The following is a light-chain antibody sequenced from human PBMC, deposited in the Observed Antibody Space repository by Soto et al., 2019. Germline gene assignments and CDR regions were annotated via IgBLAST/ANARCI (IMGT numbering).Light chain of an antibody. Sequence: SYELTQPPSVSVSPGQTASITCSGEKLGDKYACWYQQKPGQSPVLVIYQDSKRPSGIPERFSGSNSGNTATLTISGTQAMDEDDYYCQAWDSSTEVVFGGGTKLTVL. CDR2: QDS. CDR1: KLGDKY. CDR3: QAWDSSTEVV. J-gene: IGLJ2*01. V-gene: IGLV3-1*01.